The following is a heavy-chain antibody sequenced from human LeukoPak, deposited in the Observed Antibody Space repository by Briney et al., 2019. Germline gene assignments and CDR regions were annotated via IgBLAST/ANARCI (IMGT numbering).Heavy chain of an antibody. J-gene: IGHJ4*02. Sequence: GASVKVSCKASGYTFTGYYMHWVRQAPGQGLEWMGWINPNSGGTNYAQKFQGRVTMTRDTSISTAYMELSRLRSDDTAVYYCARVYYYDSSGYNWGIGYWGQGTLVTVSS. CDR3: ARVYYYDSSGYNWGIGY. CDR2: INPNSGGT. V-gene: IGHV1-2*02. D-gene: IGHD3-22*01. CDR1: GYTFTGYY.